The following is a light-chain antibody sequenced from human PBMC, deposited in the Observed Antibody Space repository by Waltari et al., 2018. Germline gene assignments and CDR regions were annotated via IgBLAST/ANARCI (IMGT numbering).Light chain of an antibody. Sequence: DIQMTQSPSSLSASVGDNVTITCRASQGISSWLAWYQQKPGKAPKLLIYGASRLQSGVPSRFSGSGSGTDYTLTISSLQPEDFATYYCQQGYNTPLTFGGGTKVEIK. J-gene: IGKJ4*01. CDR3: QQGYNTPLT. V-gene: IGKV1-12*01. CDR2: GAS. CDR1: QGISSW.